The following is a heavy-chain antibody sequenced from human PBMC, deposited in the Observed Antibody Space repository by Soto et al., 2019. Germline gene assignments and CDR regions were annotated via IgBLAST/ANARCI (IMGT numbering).Heavy chain of an antibody. D-gene: IGHD6-19*01. Sequence: QVQLQQWGAGLLKPSETLSLTCAVYGGSFSGYDWSWIRQPPGKGLEWIGEINHTASTNYTPSLKSTVTISVDTSKNQSSLTLSSVTAADTAVYYCARKRNTGWYFDYWGQGTRVTVSS. CDR1: GGSFSGYD. V-gene: IGHV4-34*01. CDR2: INHTAST. CDR3: ARKRNTGWYFDY. J-gene: IGHJ4*02.